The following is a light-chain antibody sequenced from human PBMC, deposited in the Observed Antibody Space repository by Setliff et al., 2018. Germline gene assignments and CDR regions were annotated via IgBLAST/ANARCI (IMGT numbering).Light chain of an antibody. CDR3: QSYDISLSGSGV. CDR2: GNS. Sequence: SVLTQPPSVSGAPGQRVTISCTGSSSNIGAGYDVHWYQQLPGTAPKLLIYGNSNRPSGVPDRFSGSKSGTSASLAITGLQAEDEADYYCQSYDISLSGSGVFGGGTKVPS. V-gene: IGLV1-40*01. J-gene: IGLJ3*02. CDR1: SSNIGAGYD.